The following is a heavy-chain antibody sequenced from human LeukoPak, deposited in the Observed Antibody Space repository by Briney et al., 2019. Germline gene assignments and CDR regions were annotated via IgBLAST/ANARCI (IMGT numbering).Heavy chain of an antibody. CDR1: GFTFSSYA. CDR2: ISGSGGST. CDR3: AKWYYYDSSGYRPIDY. V-gene: IGHV3-23*01. D-gene: IGHD3-22*01. Sequence: PGGSLRLSCAASGFTFSSYAMSWVRQAPGKELEWVSAISGSGGSTYYADSVKGRFTISRDNSKNTLYLQMNSLRAEDTAVYYCAKWYYYDSSGYRPIDYWGQGTLVTVSS. J-gene: IGHJ4*02.